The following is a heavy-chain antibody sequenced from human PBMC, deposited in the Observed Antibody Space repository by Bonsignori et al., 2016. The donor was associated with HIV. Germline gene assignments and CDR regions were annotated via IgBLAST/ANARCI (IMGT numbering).Heavy chain of an antibody. CDR2: INHSGST. D-gene: IGHD4-17*01. Sequence: WIRQPPGKGLEWIGEINHSGSTNYNPSLKSRVTISVDTSKNQFSLKLSSVTAADTAVYYCARGLNGDYDQSNWGQGTLVTVSS. V-gene: IGHV4-34*01. J-gene: IGHJ4*02. CDR3: ARGLNGDYDQSN.